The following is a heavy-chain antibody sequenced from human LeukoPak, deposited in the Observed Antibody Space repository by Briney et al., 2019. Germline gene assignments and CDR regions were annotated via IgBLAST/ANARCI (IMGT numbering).Heavy chain of an antibody. Sequence: SETLSLTCTVSGGSVSGYYWSWIRQPPGKGLEWIGYIYYSGSTNYNPSLKSRVTISVDTSKSQFSLKLSSVTAADTAVYYCARERDGGNSLDYWGQGTRVTVSS. CDR2: IYYSGST. CDR3: ARERDGGNSLDY. J-gene: IGHJ4*02. D-gene: IGHD4-23*01. CDR1: GGSVSGYY. V-gene: IGHV4-59*02.